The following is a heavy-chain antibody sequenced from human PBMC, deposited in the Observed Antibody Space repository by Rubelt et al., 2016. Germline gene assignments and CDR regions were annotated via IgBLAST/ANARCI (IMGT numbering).Heavy chain of an antibody. V-gene: IGHV1-2*02. D-gene: IGHD1-1*01. Sequence: QVQLVQSGAEVKKPGASVKVSCKASGYTFTGYYMHWVRQAPGQGLEWMGWINPNSGGTNYAQKFQGRVTMTRDTSISTAYMELSRLRSDDTAVYYCARTATGTTDNYYYYGMDVWGQGTTVTVSS. CDR3: ARTATGTTDNYYYYGMDV. CDR1: GYTFTGYY. CDR2: INPNSGGT. J-gene: IGHJ6*02.